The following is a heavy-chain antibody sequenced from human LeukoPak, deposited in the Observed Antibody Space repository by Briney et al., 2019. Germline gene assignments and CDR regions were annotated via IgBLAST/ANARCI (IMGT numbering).Heavy chain of an antibody. J-gene: IGHJ3*02. V-gene: IGHV1-2*02. Sequence: ASVKVSCKASGYTFTGYYMHWVRQAPGQGLEWMGWIIPNSGDTNYAQKFQGRVTMTRDTSISTAYMELSRLRSDDTGVYYCARSNHYYGSGSGDAFDIWGQGTMVTVSS. CDR1: GYTFTGYY. CDR3: ARSNHYYGSGSGDAFDI. D-gene: IGHD3-10*01. CDR2: IIPNSGDT.